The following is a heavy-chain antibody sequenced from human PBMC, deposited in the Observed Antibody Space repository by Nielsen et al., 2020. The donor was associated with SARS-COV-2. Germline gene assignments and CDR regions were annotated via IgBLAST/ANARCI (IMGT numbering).Heavy chain of an antibody. D-gene: IGHD3-3*01. J-gene: IGHJ4*02. CDR1: GFTFSTYG. V-gene: IGHV3-30*02. Sequence: GESLKISCTASGFTFSTYGIHWVRQAPGKGLEWVAVIWYDGSTTYYADSVKGRFTISRDNSKNTLYLQMNSLRAEDTAVYYCAKDRRYDFWSGYSDKDYWGQGTLVTVSS. CDR2: IWYDGSTT. CDR3: AKDRRYDFWSGYSDKDY.